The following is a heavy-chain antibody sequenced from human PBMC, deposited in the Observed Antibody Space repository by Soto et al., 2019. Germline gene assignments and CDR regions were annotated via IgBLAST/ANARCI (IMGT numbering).Heavy chain of an antibody. CDR1: GGSISSYY. J-gene: IGHJ4*02. CDR3: ARRYSSGWYYFDY. V-gene: IGHV4-59*08. CDR2: IYYSGST. Sequence: SETLSLTCTVSGGSISSYYWSWIRQPPGKGLEWIGYIYYSGSTNYNPSLKSRVTISVDTSKNQFSLKLSSVTTADTAVYYCARRYSSGWYYFDYWGQGTLVTVSS. D-gene: IGHD6-19*01.